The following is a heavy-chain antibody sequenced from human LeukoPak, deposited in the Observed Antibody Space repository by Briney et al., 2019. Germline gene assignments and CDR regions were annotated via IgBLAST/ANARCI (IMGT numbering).Heavy chain of an antibody. D-gene: IGHD1-26*01. CDR1: GFTFSSYA. CDR2: ISGSGGST. J-gene: IGHJ6*03. V-gene: IGHV3-23*01. CDR3: AKDSKIVGATFRSYHFMDV. Sequence: PGGSLRLSCAASGFTFSSYAMSWVRQAPGKGLEWVSAISGSGGSTYHADSVKGRFTISRDNSKNTLYLQMNSLRVEDTAVYYCAKDSKIVGATFRSYHFMDVWGKGTAVTVSS.